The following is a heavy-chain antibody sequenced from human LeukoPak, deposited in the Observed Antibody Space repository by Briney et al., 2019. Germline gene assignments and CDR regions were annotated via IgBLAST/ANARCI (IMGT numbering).Heavy chain of an antibody. CDR2: MNPNSGNT. D-gene: IGHD3-16*01. Sequence: GASVKVSCKASGYTFTSYDINWVRQAAGQGLEWMGWMNPNSGNTGYAQKFQGRVTMTRNTSISTAYMELSSLRSEDTAVYYCVEVGFGDAFDIWGQGTMVTVSS. CDR3: VEVGFGDAFDI. CDR1: GYTFTSYD. V-gene: IGHV1-8*01. J-gene: IGHJ3*02.